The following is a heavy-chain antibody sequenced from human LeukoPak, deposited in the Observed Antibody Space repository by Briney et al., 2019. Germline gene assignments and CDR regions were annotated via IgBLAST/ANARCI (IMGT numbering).Heavy chain of an antibody. Sequence: GGSLRLSCAASGFTFSSYSMNWVRQAPGKGLEWVSSISSSSSYIYYADSVKGRFTISRDNAKNSLYLQMNSLRAEDTAVYYCAGSITMIVVGFYHFDYWGQGTLVTVSS. D-gene: IGHD3-22*01. CDR1: GFTFSSYS. J-gene: IGHJ4*02. CDR2: ISSSSSYI. CDR3: AGSITMIVVGFYHFDY. V-gene: IGHV3-21*04.